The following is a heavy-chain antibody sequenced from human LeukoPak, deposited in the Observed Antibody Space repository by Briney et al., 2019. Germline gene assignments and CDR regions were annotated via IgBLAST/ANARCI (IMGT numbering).Heavy chain of an antibody. CDR2: NYGGIT. CDR3: ARVGVVFDY. V-gene: IGHV4-39*01. J-gene: IGHJ4*02. CDR1: GDSISSRSYY. Sequence: SETLSLTCTVSGDSISSRSYYWGWIRQPPGKGLEWIGSNYGGITYYNPSLKSRVTISVDTSKNQFSLKLSSVTAADTAVYYCARVGVVFDYWGQGTLVTVSS. D-gene: IGHD3-16*01.